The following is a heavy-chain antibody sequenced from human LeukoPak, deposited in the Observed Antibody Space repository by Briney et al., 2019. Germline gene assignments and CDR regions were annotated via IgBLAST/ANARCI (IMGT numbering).Heavy chain of an antibody. CDR2: IYHSGST. J-gene: IGHJ5*02. V-gene: IGHV4-4*02. CDR1: GFTFSSYAM. D-gene: IGHD1-26*01. CDR3: ASGLSGSLDH. Sequence: GSLRLSCAASGFTFSSYAMSWVRQAPGKGLEWIGEIYHSGSTNYNPSLKSRVTISVDKSTNQFSLKLSSVTAADTAVYYCASGLSGSLDHWGQGTLVTVSS.